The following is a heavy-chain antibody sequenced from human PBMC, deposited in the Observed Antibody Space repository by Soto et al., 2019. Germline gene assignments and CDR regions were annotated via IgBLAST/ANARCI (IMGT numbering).Heavy chain of an antibody. D-gene: IGHD3-22*01. Sequence: VKLLESGGVVVQPGGSLRLSCAASGFDFGDYTMYWVRQPPGKALEWVSLIGWDGSVAYYRDSVKGRFTISRDNKKNDLYLQMNSLTTEDTGLYYCVAGGDTSGALDYWGQGTLVTVSS. J-gene: IGHJ4*02. CDR2: IGWDGSVA. CDR3: VAGGDTSGALDY. V-gene: IGHV3-43*01. CDR1: GFDFGDYT.